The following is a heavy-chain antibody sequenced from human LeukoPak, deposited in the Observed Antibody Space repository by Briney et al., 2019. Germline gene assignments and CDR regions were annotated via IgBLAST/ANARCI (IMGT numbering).Heavy chain of an antibody. CDR3: ARDFGGPRDY. D-gene: IGHD3-3*01. CDR2: TKSDGTSA. J-gene: IGHJ4*02. CDR1: GFNVSSFW. V-gene: IGHV3-74*01. Sequence: PGGSLRLSCAVSGFNVSSFWMHWVRQAPGQGLVWVSRTKSDGTSATYADSVKGRFTISRDNAKNALYLQTNSLRAEDTALYYCARDFGGPRDYWGQGTLVTVSS.